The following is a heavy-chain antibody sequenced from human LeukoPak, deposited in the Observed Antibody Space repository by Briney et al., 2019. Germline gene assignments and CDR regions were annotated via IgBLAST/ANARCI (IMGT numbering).Heavy chain of an antibody. J-gene: IGHJ4*02. V-gene: IGHV1-2*02. Sequence: GASVTVSCKASGYTFNNYFIYWVRQAPGQGLEWMGGINPNSGDINYAPKFQGRVTMTRDTSISTAYMDLNRLSSDDTAVYYCARGYVWIEMGLGYWGQGTLVTVSS. CDR3: ARGYVWIEMGLGY. CDR2: INPNSGDI. CDR1: GYTFNNYF. D-gene: IGHD3/OR15-3a*01.